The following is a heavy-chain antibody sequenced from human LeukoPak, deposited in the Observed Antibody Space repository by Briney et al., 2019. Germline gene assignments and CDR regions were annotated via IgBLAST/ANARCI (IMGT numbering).Heavy chain of an antibody. D-gene: IGHD3-10*01. Sequence: ASVKVSCKASGGTFSSYAISWVRQAPGQGLEWMGIINPSGGSTSYAQKFQGRVTMTRDTSTSTVYMELSSLRSEDTAVYYCASSHGSGSYFYYMDVWGKGTTVTISS. J-gene: IGHJ6*03. CDR1: GGTFSSYA. CDR2: INPSGGST. V-gene: IGHV1-46*01. CDR3: ASSHGSGSYFYYMDV.